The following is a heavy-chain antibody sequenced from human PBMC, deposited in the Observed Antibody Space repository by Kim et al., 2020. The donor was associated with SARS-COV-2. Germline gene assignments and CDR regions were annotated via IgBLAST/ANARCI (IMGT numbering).Heavy chain of an antibody. D-gene: IGHD5-18*01. CDR2: INPSGGST. V-gene: IGHV1-46*01. Sequence: ASVKVSCKASGYTFTSYYMHWVRQAPGQGLEWMGIINPSGGSTSYAQKFQGRVTMTRDTSTSTVYMELSSLRSEDTAVYYCARDFLGWGYSYGYERGLDYWGQGTLVTVSS. CDR3: ARDFLGWGYSYGYERGLDY. CDR1: GYTFTSYY. J-gene: IGHJ4*02.